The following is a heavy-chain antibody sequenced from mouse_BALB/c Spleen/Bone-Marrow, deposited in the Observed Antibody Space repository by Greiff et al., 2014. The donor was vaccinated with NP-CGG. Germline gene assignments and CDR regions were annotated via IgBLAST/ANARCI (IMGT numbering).Heavy chain of an antibody. CDR1: GYTFSSFG. Sequence: EVQLVESGGGLVQPGGSRKLSCAASGYTFSSFGMHWVRQAPEKGLEWVAYISNGSNPIYYADTVKGRFTISRDNPKNTLFLQMTSLRSEDTAMYYCARKGAMITHYYAMDYWGQGTSVTVSS. J-gene: IGHJ4*01. CDR2: ISNGSNPI. V-gene: IGHV5-17*02. D-gene: IGHD2-4*01. CDR3: ARKGAMITHYYAMDY.